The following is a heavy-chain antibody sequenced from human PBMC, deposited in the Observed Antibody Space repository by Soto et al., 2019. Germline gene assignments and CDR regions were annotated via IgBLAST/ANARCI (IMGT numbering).Heavy chain of an antibody. D-gene: IGHD6-19*01. CDR1: GYTFTSYD. V-gene: IGHV1-8*01. Sequence: ASVKVSCKASGYTFTSYDINWVRQATGQGLEWMGWMNPNSGNTGYAQKFQGRVTMTRNTSIRTAYMELSSLRSEDTAVDYCAGDLSGLSSGQFDPWGQGTLVTVSS. CDR2: MNPNSGNT. J-gene: IGHJ5*02. CDR3: AGDLSGLSSGQFDP.